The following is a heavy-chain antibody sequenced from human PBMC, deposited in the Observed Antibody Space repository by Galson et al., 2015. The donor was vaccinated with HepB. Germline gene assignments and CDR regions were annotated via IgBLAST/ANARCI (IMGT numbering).Heavy chain of an antibody. V-gene: IGHV3-23*01. J-gene: IGHJ3*02. CDR1: GFTFSDYY. D-gene: IGHD6-25*01. CDR2: ISGSGGET. CDR3: AKERPYAFDI. Sequence: SLRLSCAASGFTFSDYYMTWIRQTPGKGLEWVSAISGSGGETYYADSVKGRFTVSRDNSKNTVYLQVNTLRVEDTAVYYCAKERPYAFDIWGQGTMVIVSS.